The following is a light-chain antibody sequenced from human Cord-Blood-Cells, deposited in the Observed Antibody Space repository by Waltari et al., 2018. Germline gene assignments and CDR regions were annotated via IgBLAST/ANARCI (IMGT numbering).Light chain of an antibody. J-gene: IGLJ2*01. CDR1: SSDVGGYNY. CDR2: GVR. Sequence: QSALTQPPSASGSPGQSVTISCTGTSSDVGGYNYVSWYQQHPGKAPKLMIYGVRKRPSGVPDRFSGSKSGNTASLTVSGLQDEDEADYYCSSYAGSNKVFGGGTKLTVL. V-gene: IGLV2-8*01. CDR3: SSYAGSNKV.